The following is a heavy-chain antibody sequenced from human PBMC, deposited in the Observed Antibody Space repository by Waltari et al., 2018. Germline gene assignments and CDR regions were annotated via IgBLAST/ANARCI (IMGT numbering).Heavy chain of an antibody. CDR3: ARDAGRTNDYGDYLAFDI. J-gene: IGHJ3*02. CDR1: GNTFTNNY. V-gene: IGHV1-46*01. D-gene: IGHD4-17*01. CDR2: IDPSGGGT. Sequence: QVQLVQSGAEVRKPGASVRVSCKASGNTFTNNYIFWVRQAPGQGLEWMGMIDPSGGGTAYAQKFQGRVTLTSDTSTNTYYMELSSLKSEDTAVFYCARDAGRTNDYGDYLAFDIWGQGTVVTVSS.